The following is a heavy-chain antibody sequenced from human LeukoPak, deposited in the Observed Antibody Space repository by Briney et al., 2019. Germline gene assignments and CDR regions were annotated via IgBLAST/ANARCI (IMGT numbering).Heavy chain of an antibody. V-gene: IGHV3-30*04. D-gene: IGHD3-10*01. J-gene: IGHJ4*02. Sequence: PGGSLRLSCAASGFTFSGSAMHWVRQAPGKGLEWVAFISHDGSNEYYADSVKGRFTISRDNSKNTLYLQMNSLRAEDTAVYFCAKDQRKIRYYYTSASSRLPDYWGQGTLVTVSS. CDR1: GFTFSGSA. CDR3: AKDQRKIRYYYTSASSRLPDY. CDR2: ISHDGSNE.